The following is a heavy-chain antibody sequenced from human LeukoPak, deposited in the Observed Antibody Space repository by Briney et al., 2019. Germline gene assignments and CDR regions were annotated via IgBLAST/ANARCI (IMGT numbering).Heavy chain of an antibody. J-gene: IGHJ4*02. CDR2: ISGSGGST. V-gene: IGHV3-23*01. CDR3: AKDPAYYYGSGSYPDY. D-gene: IGHD3-10*01. Sequence: GGSLRLSCAASGLTFSSYAMSWVRQAPGKGLEWVSAISGSGGSTYYADSVKGRFTISRDNSKNTLYLQMNSLRAEDTAVYYCAKDPAYYYGSGSYPDYWGQGTLVTVSS. CDR1: GLTFSSYA.